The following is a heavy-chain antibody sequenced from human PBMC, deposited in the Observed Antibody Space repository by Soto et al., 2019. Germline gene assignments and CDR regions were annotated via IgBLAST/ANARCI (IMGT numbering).Heavy chain of an antibody. CDR1: GFSISSYA. Sequence: PGGSLRLSCAAAGFSISSYAMSWVRQAPGRGLEWVSGITYSGGATHYADSVKGHFTISRDNSKNTLNLHMNRLRVEDTAVYYCAKGEGAAVSATLDFWGQGTLVTVSS. D-gene: IGHD6-19*01. CDR2: ITYSGGAT. CDR3: AKGEGAAVSATLDF. J-gene: IGHJ4*02. V-gene: IGHV3-23*01.